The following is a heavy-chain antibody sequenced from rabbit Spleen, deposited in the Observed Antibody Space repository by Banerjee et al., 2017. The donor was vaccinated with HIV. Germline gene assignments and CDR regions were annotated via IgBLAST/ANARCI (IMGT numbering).Heavy chain of an antibody. V-gene: IGHV1S40*01. Sequence: QSLEESGGDLVKPGASLTLTCTASGFSFTSGYDMCWVRQATGKGLEWIGTIWTGSTSITWYANWALGRFTISKTSSTTVTLQLNSLTAADTATYFCARDLAGVIGWNFNLWGPGTLVTVS. CDR1: GFSFTSGYD. CDR2: IWTGSTSIT. D-gene: IGHD4-1*01. J-gene: IGHJ4*01. CDR3: ARDLAGVIGWNFNL.